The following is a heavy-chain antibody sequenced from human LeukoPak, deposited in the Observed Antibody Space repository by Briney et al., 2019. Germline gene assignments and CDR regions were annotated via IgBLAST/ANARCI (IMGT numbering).Heavy chain of an antibody. CDR2: ISAYNGNT. D-gene: IGHD3-10*01. CDR1: GYIFTSYG. Sequence: ASVKVSCKASGYIFTSYGISWVRQAPGQGLEWMGWISAYNGNTNYAQKFQGRVTMTTDTSTSTAYMELRSLRSDDTAVYYCARAAWFGEEPRNFYYYYYMDVWGKGTTVIISS. J-gene: IGHJ6*03. V-gene: IGHV1-18*01. CDR3: ARAAWFGEEPRNFYYYYYMDV.